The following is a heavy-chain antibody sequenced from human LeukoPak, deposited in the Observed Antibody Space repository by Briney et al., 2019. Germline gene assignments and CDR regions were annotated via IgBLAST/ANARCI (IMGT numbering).Heavy chain of an antibody. J-gene: IGHJ4*02. CDR2: IYPGDSDT. CDR3: ARHTRDFVDY. V-gene: IGHV5-51*01. D-gene: IGHD3-3*01. CDR1: GYIFTSYW. Sequence: GESLQISCKGSGYIFTSYWIGWVRQMPGKGLEWMGIIYPGDSDTRYSPSFQGQVTISANKSISTAYLQWSSLKASDTAIYYCARHTRDFVDYWGQGTLVTVSS.